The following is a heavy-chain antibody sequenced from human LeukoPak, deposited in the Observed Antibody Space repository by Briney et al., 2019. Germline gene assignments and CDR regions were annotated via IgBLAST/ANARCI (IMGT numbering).Heavy chain of an antibody. CDR1: GFTFSGSA. J-gene: IGHJ6*03. V-gene: IGHV3-73*01. Sequence: GGSPRLSCAASGFTFSGSAIHWVRQSSGKGLEWVGRIRSKANSYAATYTASMKGRFIISRDDSKNTAYLQMNSLKTEDTAVYFCSGYYDFWTGPGDYMDVWGKGTTVTVSS. CDR3: SGYYDFWTGPGDYMDV. D-gene: IGHD3-3*01. CDR2: IRSKANSYAA.